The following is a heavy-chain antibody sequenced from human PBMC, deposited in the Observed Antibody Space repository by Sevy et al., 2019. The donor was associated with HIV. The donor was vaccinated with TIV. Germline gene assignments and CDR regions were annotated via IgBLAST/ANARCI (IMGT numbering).Heavy chain of an antibody. D-gene: IGHD6-6*01. CDR3: ARGWQLGYYFDY. J-gene: IGHJ4*02. CDR2: IIPIFGTA. V-gene: IGHV1-69*13. CDR1: GGTFSSYA. Sequence: ASVKVSCKASGGTFSSYAISWVRQAPGQGLEWMGGIIPIFGTANYAQKFQGRVTITADESTSTAYMELSSLRSEDTAGYYCARGWQLGYYFDYWGQGTLVTVSS.